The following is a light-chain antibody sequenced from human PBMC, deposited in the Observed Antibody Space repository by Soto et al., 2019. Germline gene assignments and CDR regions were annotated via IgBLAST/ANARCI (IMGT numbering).Light chain of an antibody. CDR1: QSLRHSNGYNY. J-gene: IGKJ4*01. CDR3: MHALQAPLT. Sequence: DIVMTQSPLSLTVTPGEPASISCRASQSLRHSNGYNYLDRYLQKPGKSPQLLSYLGSNRASGGPDRFSGIGSGTDFTLKISSVEAEDVGVSYCMHALQAPLTFGGGTKVEIK. CDR2: LGS. V-gene: IGKV2-28*01.